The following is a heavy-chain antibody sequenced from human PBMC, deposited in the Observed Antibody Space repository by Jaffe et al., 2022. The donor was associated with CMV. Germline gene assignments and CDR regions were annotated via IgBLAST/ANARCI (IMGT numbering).Heavy chain of an antibody. Sequence: EVQLVESGGGLVKPGGSLRLSCAASGFTFSSYSMNWVRQAPGKGLEWVSSISSSSSYIYYADSVKGRFTISRDNAKNSLYLQMNSLRAEDTAVYYCATQSGGLGWELPRGVYYFDYWGQGTLVTVSS. J-gene: IGHJ4*02. CDR2: ISSSSSYI. D-gene: IGHD1-26*01. CDR1: GFTFSSYS. CDR3: ATQSGGLGWELPRGVYYFDY. V-gene: IGHV3-21*01.